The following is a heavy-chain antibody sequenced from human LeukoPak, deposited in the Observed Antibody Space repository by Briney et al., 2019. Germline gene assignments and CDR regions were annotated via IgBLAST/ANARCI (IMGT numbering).Heavy chain of an antibody. CDR3: VGLGENY. J-gene: IGHJ4*02. CDR1: GFTFSSYG. V-gene: IGHV3-7*02. CDR2: IKQDGSEK. D-gene: IGHD3-10*01. Sequence: GGSLRLSCAASGFTFSSYGMHWVRQASGKGLEWVANIKQDGSEKYYVDSVKGRFTISRDDAKSSLYLQMNSLRAEDTAVYYCVGLGENYWGQGTLVTVSS.